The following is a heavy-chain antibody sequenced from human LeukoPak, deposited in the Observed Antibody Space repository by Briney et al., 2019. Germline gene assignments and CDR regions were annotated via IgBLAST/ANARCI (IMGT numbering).Heavy chain of an antibody. D-gene: IGHD3-3*01. Sequence: ASVKVSCKASGYTFTGYYMHWVRQAPGQGLEWMGWINPNSGGTNYAQKFQGRVTMTRDTSISTAYMELSRLRSDDTAVYYCARGRGITIFGVVSLDYWGQGTLVTVSS. V-gene: IGHV1-2*02. J-gene: IGHJ4*02. CDR2: INPNSGGT. CDR1: GYTFTGYY. CDR3: ARGRGITIFGVVSLDY.